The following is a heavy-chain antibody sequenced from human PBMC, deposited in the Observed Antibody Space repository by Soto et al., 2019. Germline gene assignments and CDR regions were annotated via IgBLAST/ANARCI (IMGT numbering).Heavy chain of an antibody. D-gene: IGHD3-3*01. CDR2: ISSYNGDT. V-gene: IGHV1-18*01. J-gene: IGHJ6*02. CDR3: AREGVAAYYYYGMDV. Sequence: QVQLVQSGAEVKKPGASVKVSCKASGYTFTRSGISWVRQAPGQGPEWMGWISSYNGDTNYAQTFQGRVTMTTDTCTSTAYMELRSMRSDDTAVYYCAREGVAAYYYYGMDVWGQGTPVTVSS. CDR1: GYTFTRSG.